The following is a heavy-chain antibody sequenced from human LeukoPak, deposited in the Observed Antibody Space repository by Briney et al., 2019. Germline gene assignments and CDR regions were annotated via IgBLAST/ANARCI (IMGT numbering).Heavy chain of an antibody. CDR3: AGGYCSSTSCYDGYYYYGMDV. V-gene: IGHV4-30-2*01. CDR2: IYRSGST. CDR1: GGSISSGGYS. D-gene: IGHD2-2*01. Sequence: PSQTLSLTCAVSGGSISSGGYSWSWIRQPPGQGLEWIGYIYRSGSTYYNPSLKSRVTISVDRSKNQFSLKLSSVTAADTAVYYCAGGYCSSTSCYDGYYYYGMDVWGKGTTVTVSS. J-gene: IGHJ6*04.